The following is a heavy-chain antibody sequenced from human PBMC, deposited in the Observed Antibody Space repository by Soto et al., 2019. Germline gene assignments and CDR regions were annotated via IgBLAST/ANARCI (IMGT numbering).Heavy chain of an antibody. V-gene: IGHV4-34*01. CDR1: GGSFSGYY. CDR2: INHSGST. CDR3: ARGPRTIFGVVIHWFDP. Sequence: SETLSLTCAVYGGSFSGYYWSWIRQPPGKGLEWIGEINHSGSTNYNPSLKSRVTISVDTSKNQFSLKLSSVTAADTAVYYCARGPRTIFGVVIHWFDPWGQGTLVTGS. J-gene: IGHJ5*02. D-gene: IGHD3-3*01.